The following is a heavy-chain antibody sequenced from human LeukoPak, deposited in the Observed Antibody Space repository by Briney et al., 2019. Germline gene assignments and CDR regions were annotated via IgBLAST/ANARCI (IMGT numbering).Heavy chain of an antibody. CDR3: ASKSMGATHDALDI. CDR1: GGTFISYA. J-gene: IGHJ3*02. D-gene: IGHD1-26*01. V-gene: IGHV1-69*13. Sequence: ASVKVSCKASGGTFISYAISWVRQAPGQGLEWMGGIIPIFGTANYAQKFQGRVTITADESTSTAYMELSSLRSEDTAVYYCASKSMGATHDALDIWGQGTMVIVSS. CDR2: IIPIFGTA.